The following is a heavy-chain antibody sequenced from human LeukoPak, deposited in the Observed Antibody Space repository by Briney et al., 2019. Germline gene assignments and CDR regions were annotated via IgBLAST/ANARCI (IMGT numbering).Heavy chain of an antibody. CDR1: GGSISSGDYY. CDR2: IYYSGST. Sequence: SETLSLTCTVSGGSISSGDYYWSWIRQPPGKGLEWIGYIYYSGSTYYNPSLKSRVTISVDTSKNQFSLKLSSVTAADTAVYYCGKTVTTRLYAFDIWGQGTMVTVSS. V-gene: IGHV4-30-4*01. J-gene: IGHJ3*02. CDR3: GKTVTTRLYAFDI. D-gene: IGHD4-17*01.